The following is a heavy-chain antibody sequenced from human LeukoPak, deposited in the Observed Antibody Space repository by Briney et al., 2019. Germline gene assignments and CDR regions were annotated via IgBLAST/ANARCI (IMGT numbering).Heavy chain of an antibody. CDR2: ISSSSSYI. CDR1: GFTFSSYS. CDR3: ARDQAQLDYDILTGYPGDAFDI. J-gene: IGHJ3*02. V-gene: IGHV3-21*01. Sequence: GGSLRLSCAASGFTFSSYSMNWVRQAPGKGLEWVSSISSSSSYIYYADSVKGRFTISRDNAKNSLYLQMNSLRAEDTAVYYCARDQAQLDYDILTGYPGDAFDIWGQRTMVTVSS. D-gene: IGHD3-9*01.